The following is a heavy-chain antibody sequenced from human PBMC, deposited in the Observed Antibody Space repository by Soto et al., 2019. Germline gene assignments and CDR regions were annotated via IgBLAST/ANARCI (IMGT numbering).Heavy chain of an antibody. Sequence: QVQLVESGGGVVQPGRSLRLSCAASGFTFSSYGMHWVRQAPGKGLEWVAVILYGGSNKYYADSVKGRFTISRDNSKNTLYLQMNSLRSEDTAVYYCARPGIAAAGTIYWGQGTLVTVSS. V-gene: IGHV3-33*05. CDR3: ARPGIAAAGTIY. CDR2: ILYGGSNK. D-gene: IGHD6-13*01. J-gene: IGHJ4*02. CDR1: GFTFSSYG.